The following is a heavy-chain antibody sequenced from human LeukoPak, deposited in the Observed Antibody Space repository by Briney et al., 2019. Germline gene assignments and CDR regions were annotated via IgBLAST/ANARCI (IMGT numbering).Heavy chain of an antibody. V-gene: IGHV3-49*03. J-gene: IGHJ3*02. Sequence: GGSLRLSCTASGFTFGDYAMSWFRQAPGKGLEWVGFIRSKAYGGTTEYAASVKGRFTISRDDSKSIAYLQMNSLKTEDTAVYYCTRVYWRPWGYSYAPDAFDIWGQGTMVTVSS. D-gene: IGHD5-18*01. CDR2: IRSKAYGGTT. CDR3: TRVYWRPWGYSYAPDAFDI. CDR1: GFTFGDYA.